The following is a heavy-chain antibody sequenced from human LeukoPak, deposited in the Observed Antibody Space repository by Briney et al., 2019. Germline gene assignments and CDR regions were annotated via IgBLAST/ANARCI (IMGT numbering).Heavy chain of an antibody. D-gene: IGHD6-13*01. V-gene: IGHV4-59*01. CDR1: GGSISSYY. CDR3: AREAAGTIDY. Sequence: SETLSLTCTVSGGSISSYYWSWIRQPPGKGLEWIGYIYCSGSTNYNPSLKSRVTISVDTSKNQFSLKLSSVTAAGTAVYYCAREAAGTIDYWGQGTLVTVSS. CDR2: IYCSGST. J-gene: IGHJ4*02.